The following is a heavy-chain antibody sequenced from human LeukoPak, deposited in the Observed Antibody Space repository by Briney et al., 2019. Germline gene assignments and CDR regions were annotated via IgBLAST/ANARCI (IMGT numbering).Heavy chain of an antibody. Sequence: GGSLTLSCAASGFSLSSYSMDWARHSPGRGLEWVSSISSGSTSIYYAESVNGRFTIRREKAKNSLCLQMNSLRAEGAAVYYCARVTGSTAGDHWGQGTLVSVSS. CDR1: GFSLSSYS. V-gene: IGHV3-21*01. CDR2: ISSGSTSI. J-gene: IGHJ5*02. CDR3: ARVTGSTAGDH. D-gene: IGHD1-1*01.